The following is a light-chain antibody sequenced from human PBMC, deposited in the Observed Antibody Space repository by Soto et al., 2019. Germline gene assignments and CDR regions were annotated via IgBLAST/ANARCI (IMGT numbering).Light chain of an antibody. CDR3: GAWESSLNPYV. Sequence: QSVLTPPPSLSASPGQKVIISCSGSSFNIGNNYVSWYQQLPGTAPKLLIYDNNKRPSGIPDRFSGSKSGTSATLAITGLQTADEADYYCGAWESSLNPYVFGTGTKVTVL. CDR1: SFNIGNNY. V-gene: IGLV1-51*01. J-gene: IGLJ1*01. CDR2: DNN.